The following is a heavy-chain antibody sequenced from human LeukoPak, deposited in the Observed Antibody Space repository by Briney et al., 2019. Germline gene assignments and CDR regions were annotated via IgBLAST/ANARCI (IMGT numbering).Heavy chain of an antibody. J-gene: IGHJ3*02. CDR2: IYYSGST. CDR1: GGSISSGGYS. D-gene: IGHD6-19*01. V-gene: IGHV4-61*08. CDR3: ARHILSVAGTNAFDI. Sequence: SETLSLTCAVSGGSISSGGYSWSWIRQPPGKGLEWIGYIYYSGSTNYNPSLKSRVTISVDTSKNQFSLKLSSVTAADTAVYYCARHILSVAGTNAFDIWGQGTMVTVSS.